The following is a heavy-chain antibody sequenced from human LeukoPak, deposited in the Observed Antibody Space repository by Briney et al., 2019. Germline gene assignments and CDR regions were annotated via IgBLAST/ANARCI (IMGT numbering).Heavy chain of an antibody. J-gene: IGHJ4*02. CDR1: GGSISSSSYY. Sequence: SETLSLTCTVSGGSISSSSYYWGWIRQPPGKGLEWIGSIYYSGSTYYNPSLKSRVTISVDTSKNQFSLKLSSVTAADTAVYYCARDIAVADKGGPLDYWGQGTLVTVSS. CDR2: IYYSGST. V-gene: IGHV4-39*07. D-gene: IGHD6-19*01. CDR3: ARDIAVADKGGPLDY.